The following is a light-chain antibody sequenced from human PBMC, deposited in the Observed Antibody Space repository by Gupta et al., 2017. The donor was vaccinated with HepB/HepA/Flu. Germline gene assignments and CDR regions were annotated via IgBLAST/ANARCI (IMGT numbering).Light chain of an antibody. V-gene: IGLV2-14*03. CDR1: SSHVGGYNY. CDR3: LSDTSSSTVV. CDR2: DVS. Sequence: QSALTQPASVSGSPGQSITISFTGTSSHVGGYNYVSWSQPHTGKAPKLMIYDVSKRPSGVSTRFSGSKSGNTASLNISGREEEDEADYYCLSDTSSSTVVFGGGTKLTVL. J-gene: IGLJ2*01.